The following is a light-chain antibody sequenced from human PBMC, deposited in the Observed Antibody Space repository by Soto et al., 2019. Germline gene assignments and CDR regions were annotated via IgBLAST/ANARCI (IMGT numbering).Light chain of an antibody. CDR2: ETS. Sequence: EIVLMQSPGTLSLTPGERATLXXRASQSVSCHYLVWYQQKPGPAPRXXQYETSSRATCSPDMFSGSGAGTDFMLTSSRLDPEDFAVYSCQQYGSAPWTFGQGTKVDIK. J-gene: IGKJ1*01. V-gene: IGKV3-20*01. CDR1: QSVSCHY. CDR3: QQYGSAPWT.